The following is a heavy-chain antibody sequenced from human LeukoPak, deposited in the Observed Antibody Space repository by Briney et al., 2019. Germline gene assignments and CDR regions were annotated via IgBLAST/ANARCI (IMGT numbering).Heavy chain of an antibody. CDR1: GFTFSSYA. D-gene: IGHD6-13*01. Sequence: GGSLRLSCAASGFTFSSYAMTWVRQAPGKGLEWVSDISGSGGTTYYADSVKGRFTISRDNSRNTLYLQMNSLRAEDTAVYYCARDRYIIAARSDAFDIWGQGTMVTVSS. CDR2: ISGSGGTT. V-gene: IGHV3-23*01. CDR3: ARDRYIIAARSDAFDI. J-gene: IGHJ3*02.